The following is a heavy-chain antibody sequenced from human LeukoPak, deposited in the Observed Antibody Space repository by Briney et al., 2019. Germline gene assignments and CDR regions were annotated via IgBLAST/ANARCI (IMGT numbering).Heavy chain of an antibody. D-gene: IGHD3-9*01. V-gene: IGHV3-21*01. Sequence: GGSLRLSCAASGFTFSSYSMNWVRQAPGKGLEWVSSISSSSSYIYYADSVKGRFTISRDNAKNSLYLQMNSLRAEDTAVYYCARDAAYDILTGHNWFDPWGQGTLVTVSS. CDR2: ISSSSSYI. CDR1: GFTFSSYS. J-gene: IGHJ5*02. CDR3: ARDAAYDILTGHNWFDP.